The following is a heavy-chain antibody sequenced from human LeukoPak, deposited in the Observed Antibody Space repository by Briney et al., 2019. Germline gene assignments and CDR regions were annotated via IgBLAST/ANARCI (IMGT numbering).Heavy chain of an antibody. D-gene: IGHD6-19*01. CDR1: GYTFTSSG. CDR2: ISTYTGYS. V-gene: IGHV1-18*01. J-gene: IGHJ4*02. Sequence: ASVKVSCKASGYTFTSSGISWVRQAPGQGLEWMGWISTYTGYSKYAQNLQGRVTMTADTSTSTAYMELSSLRSDDTAMYYWAKNSSGGYSDYWGQGTLVTVSS. CDR3: AKNSSGGYSDY.